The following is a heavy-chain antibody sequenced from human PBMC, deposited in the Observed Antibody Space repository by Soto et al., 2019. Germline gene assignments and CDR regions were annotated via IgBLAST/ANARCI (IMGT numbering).Heavy chain of an antibody. V-gene: IGHV1-3*01. J-gene: IGHJ4*02. Sequence: ASVKVSCKASVYTFTSYAMHLVRQAPGQRLEWMGWINAGNGNTKYSQKFQGRVTITRDTSASTAYMELSSLRSEDTAVYYCARGITLPTPLDYWGQGTLVTVSS. CDR1: VYTFTSYA. CDR3: ARGITLPTPLDY. CDR2: INAGNGNT. D-gene: IGHD1-20*01.